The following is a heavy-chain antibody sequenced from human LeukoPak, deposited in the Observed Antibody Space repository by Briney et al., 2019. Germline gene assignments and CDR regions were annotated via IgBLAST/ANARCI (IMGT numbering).Heavy chain of an antibody. J-gene: IGHJ4*02. CDR3: ARDPDTSSKVDF. CDR2: ITSSGSPI. Sequence: GGSLRLSCAASGFTFSDHYMSWIRQAPGKGLEGVSYITSSGSPIYYADSVKGRFTISRDNAKNSLYLQMNSLRADDTAVYYCARDPDTSSKVDFWGQGTLVTVSS. D-gene: IGHD2-2*01. CDR1: GFTFSDHY. V-gene: IGHV3-11*01.